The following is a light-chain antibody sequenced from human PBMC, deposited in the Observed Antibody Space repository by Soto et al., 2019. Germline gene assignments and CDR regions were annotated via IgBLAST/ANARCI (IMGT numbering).Light chain of an antibody. CDR2: WSS. Sequence: DIVMTQSPDSLLVSLGERATINCKSSQSVLYSSNNKNYLAWFQQKPGHTPTMLIYWSSTREVGVPDRFSGSGSRTDFTLTISSLQAEDVAGYSCQQYYSVPITCGQGTRLEIK. CDR1: QSVLYSSNNKNY. V-gene: IGKV4-1*01. CDR3: QQYYSVPIT. J-gene: IGKJ5*01.